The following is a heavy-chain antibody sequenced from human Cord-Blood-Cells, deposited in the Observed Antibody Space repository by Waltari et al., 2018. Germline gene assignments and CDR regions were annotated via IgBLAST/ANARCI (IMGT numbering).Heavy chain of an antibody. CDR1: GGTFSSYA. J-gene: IGHJ3*02. CDR2: IIPIFGTA. Sequence: QVQLVQSGAEVTKPGSSVKVSCKASGGTFSSYAISWVRQAPGQGLEWMGGIIPIFGTANYAQTFQGRVTITADKSTSTAYMELSSLRSEDTAVYYCAREGGYCTNGVCYTGAAFDIWGQGTMVTVSS. V-gene: IGHV1-69*06. D-gene: IGHD2-8*01. CDR3: AREGGYCTNGVCYTGAAFDI.